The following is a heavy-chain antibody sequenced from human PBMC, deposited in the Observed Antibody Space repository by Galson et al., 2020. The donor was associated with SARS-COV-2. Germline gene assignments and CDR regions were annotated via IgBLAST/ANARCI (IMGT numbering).Heavy chain of an antibody. V-gene: IGHV4-39*07. CDR3: ARDATSSGWYYWFDP. J-gene: IGHJ5*02. CDR2: VLNSGTT. D-gene: IGHD6-19*01. Sequence: SQTLSLTCTVSGGSIRSSNYYWGWIRQPPGKGLEWIGSVLNSGTTHYSPSLQSRVTISVDTSKNQFSLNLNSVTAADTAMYYCARDATSSGWYYWFDPWGQGTLVTFSS. CDR1: GGSIRSSNYY.